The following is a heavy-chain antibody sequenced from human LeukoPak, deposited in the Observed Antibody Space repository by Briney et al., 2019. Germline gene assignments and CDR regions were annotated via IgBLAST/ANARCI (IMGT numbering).Heavy chain of an antibody. CDR1: GFTFSSYV. V-gene: IGHV3-30*03. D-gene: IGHD3-10*01. J-gene: IGHJ4*02. Sequence: QPGGSQRLSCAASGFTFSSYVMSWVRQAPGNGVEWVAVTSSDLNVKLYADSVKGRFTISRDNSRSTLYLQMNSLRPEDTAIYYCAREGYYGSGSPPSLYFDYWGQGTLVTVSS. CDR2: TSSDLNVK. CDR3: AREGYYGSGSPPSLYFDY.